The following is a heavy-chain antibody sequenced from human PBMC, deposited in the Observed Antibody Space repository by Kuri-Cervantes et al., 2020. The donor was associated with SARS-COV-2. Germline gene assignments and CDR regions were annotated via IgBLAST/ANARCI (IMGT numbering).Heavy chain of an antibody. Sequence: GGSLRLSCAASGFTFSDHYMDWVRQAPGKGLEWVGRTRNKANSYTTEYAASVEGRFTISRDDSKNSLYLQINSLKTEDTAVYYCASAVAGLFDYWGQGTLVTVSS. D-gene: IGHD6-19*01. J-gene: IGHJ4*02. CDR3: ASAVAGLFDY. CDR1: GFTFSDHY. CDR2: TRNKANSYTT. V-gene: IGHV3-72*01.